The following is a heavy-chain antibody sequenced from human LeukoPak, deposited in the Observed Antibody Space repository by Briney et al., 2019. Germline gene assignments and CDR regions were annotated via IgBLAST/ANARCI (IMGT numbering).Heavy chain of an antibody. CDR1: GFTFSSYW. CDR2: ISYDGSNK. Sequence: PGGSLRLSCAASGFTFSSYWMSWVRQAPGKGLEWVAVISYDGSNKYYADSVRGRFTISRDNSKNTLYLQMNSLRTEDTAVYYCATATIFGVVLYYWGQGTLVTVSS. V-gene: IGHV3-30*03. CDR3: ATATIFGVVLYY. D-gene: IGHD3-3*01. J-gene: IGHJ4*02.